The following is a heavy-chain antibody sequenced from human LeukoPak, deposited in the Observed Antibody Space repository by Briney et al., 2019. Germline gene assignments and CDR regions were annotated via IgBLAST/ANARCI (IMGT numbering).Heavy chain of an antibody. Sequence: PSETLSLTCTVSGGSISSSSYYWGWIRQPPGKGLEWIGSIYYSGSTYYNPSLKSRVTISVDTSKNQFSLKLSSVTAADTAVYYCARRDGGYWGQGTLVTVSS. V-gene: IGHV4-39*01. CDR2: IYYSGST. CDR3: ARRDGGY. CDR1: GGSISSSSYY. J-gene: IGHJ4*02. D-gene: IGHD3-10*01.